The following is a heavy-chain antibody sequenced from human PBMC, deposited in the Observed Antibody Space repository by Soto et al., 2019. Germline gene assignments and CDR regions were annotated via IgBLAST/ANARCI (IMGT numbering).Heavy chain of an antibody. D-gene: IGHD6-6*01. CDR1: GFTFSSYA. CDR2: ISYDGSNK. V-gene: IGHV3-30-3*01. CDR3: ARLEYSSSPGRIPFDY. J-gene: IGHJ4*02. Sequence: GSLILSCAASGFTFSSYAMHWVRHAPGKGLEWVAVISYDGSNKYYADSVKGRFTISRDNSKNTLYLQMNSLRAEDTAVYYCARLEYSSSPGRIPFDYWGQGTLVTVSS.